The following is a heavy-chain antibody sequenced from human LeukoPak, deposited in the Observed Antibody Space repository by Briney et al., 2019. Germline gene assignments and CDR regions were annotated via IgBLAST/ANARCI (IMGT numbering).Heavy chain of an antibody. D-gene: IGHD5-24*01. Sequence: ASVKVSCKASGYTFTGYYMHWVRQAPGQGLEWMGRINPNSGGTNYAQKFQGRVTMTRDTSISTAYMELSRLRSDDTAVYYCAGGRDGYNLDFDYWGQGTLVTVSS. V-gene: IGHV1-2*06. J-gene: IGHJ4*02. CDR1: GYTFTGYY. CDR3: AGGRDGYNLDFDY. CDR2: INPNSGGT.